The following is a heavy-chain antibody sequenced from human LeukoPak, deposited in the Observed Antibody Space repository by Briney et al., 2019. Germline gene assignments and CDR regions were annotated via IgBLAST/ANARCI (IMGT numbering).Heavy chain of an antibody. J-gene: IGHJ4*02. V-gene: IGHV4-61*02. CDR2: IYTSGST. CDR3: AREGGDGYNPASNFDY. D-gene: IGHD5-24*01. CDR1: GGPLSSGSYY. Sequence: SQTLSLTCTVSGGPLSSGSYYWSWIRQPAGKGLEWIGRIYTSGSTNYNPSLKSRVTISVDTSKNQFSLKLSSVTAADTAVYYCAREGGDGYNPASNFDYWGQGTLVTVSS.